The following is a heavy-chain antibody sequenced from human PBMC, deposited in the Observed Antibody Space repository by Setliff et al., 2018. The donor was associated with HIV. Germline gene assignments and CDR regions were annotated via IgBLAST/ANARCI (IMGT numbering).Heavy chain of an antibody. CDR1: GDTFSSYT. D-gene: IGHD3-16*02. V-gene: IGHV1-69*13. CDR3: ARDRRDDYVWGSYRQLDY. J-gene: IGHJ4*02. Sequence: ASVKVSCKASGDTFSSYTISWVRQAPGQGLEWMGGLIPIFGTANYAQKFKGRVTITADESTSKVYMELSSLSTEDTGVYYCARDRRDDYVWGSYRQLDYWCQGTLVTVSS. CDR2: LIPIFGTA.